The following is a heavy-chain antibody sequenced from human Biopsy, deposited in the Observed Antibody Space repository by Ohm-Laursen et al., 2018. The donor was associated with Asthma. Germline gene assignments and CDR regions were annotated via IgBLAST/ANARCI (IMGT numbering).Heavy chain of an antibody. J-gene: IGHJ6*02. CDR3: ARCQVGYSSGWSLLLKKIYYSGMDV. Sequence: SSVRVSCKAPGGTFSNFAISWVRQAPGQGLEWLGGIMTVFGTTNYAQKFQGRVTITADESTSTAYMEVTSLRSEDTAIYYCARCQVGYSSGWSLLLKKIYYSGMDVWGQGNAVTVSS. V-gene: IGHV1-69*01. CDR2: IMTVFGTT. D-gene: IGHD6-19*01. CDR1: GGTFSNFA.